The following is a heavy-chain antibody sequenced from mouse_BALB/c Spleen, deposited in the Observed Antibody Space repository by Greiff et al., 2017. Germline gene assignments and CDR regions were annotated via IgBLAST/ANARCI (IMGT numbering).Heavy chain of an antibody. J-gene: IGHJ4*01. D-gene: IGHD2-3*01. CDR2: INPYNDGT. CDR3: ARGNCYDAMDY. CDR1: GYTFTSYV. Sequence: VQLQQSGPELVKPGASVKMSCKASGYTFTSYVMHWVKQKPGQGLEWIGYINPYNDGTKYNEKFKGKATLTSDKSSSTAYMELSSLTSEDSAVYYCARGNCYDAMDYWGQGTSVTVSS. V-gene: IGHV1-14*01.